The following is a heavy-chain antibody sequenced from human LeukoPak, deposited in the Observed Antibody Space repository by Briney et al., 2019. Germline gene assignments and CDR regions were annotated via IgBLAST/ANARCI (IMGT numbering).Heavy chain of an antibody. CDR3: ARGVEPLRANTLAY. CDR1: GFTVITND. CDR2: LYSDGNT. J-gene: IGHJ4*02. V-gene: IGHV3-53*01. D-gene: IGHD1-14*01. Sequence: GGSLRLSCAASGFTVITNDMTWVRQAPGKGLEWVSVLYSDGNTKYADSVQGRFTISRDNSKYTLYLEMNGLSPDDTAVYYCARGVEPLRANTLAYWGQGTLVTVSS.